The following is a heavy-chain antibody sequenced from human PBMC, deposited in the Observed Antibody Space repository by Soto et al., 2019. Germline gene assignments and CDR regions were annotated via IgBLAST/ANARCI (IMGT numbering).Heavy chain of an antibody. CDR3: ASGSGYSSGWYFDY. CDR1: GGTFSSYA. CDR2: IIPIFGTA. Sequence: QVQLVQSGAEVKKPGSSVKVSCKASGGTFSSYAISWVRQAPGQGLEWMGGIIPIFGTANYAQKFQGRVTITADGSTSTSYMELSSLRCEDTAVYYCASGSGYSSGWYFDYWGQGTPFTVSS. D-gene: IGHD6-19*01. V-gene: IGHV1-69*12. J-gene: IGHJ4*02.